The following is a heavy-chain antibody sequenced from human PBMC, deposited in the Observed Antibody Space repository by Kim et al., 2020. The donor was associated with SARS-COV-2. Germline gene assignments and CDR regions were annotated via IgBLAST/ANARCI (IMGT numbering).Heavy chain of an antibody. Sequence: GGSLRLSCAASGFTFSGDGMSWVRQAPGKGLEWVSAVSDTGADRNYANSVKGRFTISRDNSKNTLYLQMNSLRDEDTAVYYCAKRLGPTTPNFDYWGQGTLVTVSS. CDR3: AKRLGPTTPNFDY. CDR1: GFTFSGDG. D-gene: IGHD1-26*01. V-gene: IGHV3-23*01. CDR2: VSDTGADR. J-gene: IGHJ4*02.